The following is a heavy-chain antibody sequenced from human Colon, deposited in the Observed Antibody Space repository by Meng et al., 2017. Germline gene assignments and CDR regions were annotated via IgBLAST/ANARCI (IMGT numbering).Heavy chain of an antibody. Sequence: SETLSLTCAVSGDSISSGSYWGWIRQSPEKGLEWIGSVHHRGITFYNPSRKSPVTIPLDTSKNRFSLTLTSVTAADTAVYYCASQWLIRRVDYWGQGTLVTVSS. CDR2: VHHRGIT. CDR3: ASQWLIRRVDY. CDR1: GDSISSGSY. D-gene: IGHD5-12*01. V-gene: IGHV4-38-2*01. J-gene: IGHJ4*02.